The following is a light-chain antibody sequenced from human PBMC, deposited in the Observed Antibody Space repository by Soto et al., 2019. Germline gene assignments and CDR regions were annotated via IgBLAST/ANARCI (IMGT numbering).Light chain of an antibody. J-gene: IGLJ1*01. Sequence: QSALTQPASVSGSPGQSITISCTGTSSDVGGYNYVSWYQQHPGKAPKLMIYDVSNRPSGVSNRFSGSKSGNTASLTISGRQAEDEADDYYSSYTTSSALPYVFGTGTKLTVL. CDR1: SSDVGGYNY. CDR2: DVS. CDR3: SSYTTSSALPYV. V-gene: IGLV2-14*01.